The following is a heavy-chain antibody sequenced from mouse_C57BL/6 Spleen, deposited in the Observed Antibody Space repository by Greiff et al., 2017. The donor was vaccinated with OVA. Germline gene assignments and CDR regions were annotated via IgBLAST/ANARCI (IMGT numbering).Heavy chain of an antibody. V-gene: IGHV5-9-1*02. CDR1: GFTFSSYA. Sequence: EVQGVESGEGLVKPGGSLKLSCAASGFTFSSYAMSWVRQTPEKRLEWVAYISSGGDYIYYADTVKGRFAISRDNARNTLYLQMSSLKSEDTAMYYCTRDSGNFAMDYWGQGTSVTVSS. D-gene: IGHD1-3*01. CDR3: TRDSGNFAMDY. J-gene: IGHJ4*01. CDR2: ISSGGDYI.